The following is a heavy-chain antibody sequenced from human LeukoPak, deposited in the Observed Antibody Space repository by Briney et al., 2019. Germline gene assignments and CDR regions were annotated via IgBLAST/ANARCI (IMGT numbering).Heavy chain of an antibody. CDR3: ASHLYYFGSPFDY. CDR2: IHYSGSA. CDR1: GGSISNYY. D-gene: IGHD3-9*01. J-gene: IGHJ4*02. V-gene: IGHV4-59*01. Sequence: PSETLSLTCTVSGGSISNYYWSWIRQSPGKGLEWIGCIHYSGSANYNPSLKSRVAISVDTSKSQFSLKLTSVTAADTAVYYCASHLYYFGSPFDYWGQGTLVAVSS.